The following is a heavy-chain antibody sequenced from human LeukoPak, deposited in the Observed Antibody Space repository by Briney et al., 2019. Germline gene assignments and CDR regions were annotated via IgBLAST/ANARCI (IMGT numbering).Heavy chain of an antibody. Sequence: SETLSLTCTVSGGSISSSSYYWGWIRQPPGKGLEWIGSIYYSGSTYYNPSLKSRVTISVDTSKNQFSLKLSSVTAADTAVYYCARGGGSGSYFVLAPFDYWGQGTLVTVSS. D-gene: IGHD1-26*01. V-gene: IGHV4-39*07. CDR1: GGSISSSSYY. J-gene: IGHJ4*02. CDR2: IYYSGST. CDR3: ARGGGSGSYFVLAPFDY.